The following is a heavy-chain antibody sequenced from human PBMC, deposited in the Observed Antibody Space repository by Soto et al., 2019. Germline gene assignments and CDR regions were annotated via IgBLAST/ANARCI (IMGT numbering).Heavy chain of an antibody. J-gene: IGHJ6*02. CDR1: GGTFSSYA. CDR2: IIPIFGTA. V-gene: IGHV1-69*12. Sequence: QVQLVQSGAEVKKPGSSVKVSCKASGGTFSSYAISWVRQAPGQGLEWMGGIIPIFGTANYAQKFQGRVTITADESAGTAYMELSSLRSEDTAVYYCASQYYDFWSGYHYYYYGMDVWGQGTTVTVSS. CDR3: ASQYYDFWSGYHYYYYGMDV. D-gene: IGHD3-3*01.